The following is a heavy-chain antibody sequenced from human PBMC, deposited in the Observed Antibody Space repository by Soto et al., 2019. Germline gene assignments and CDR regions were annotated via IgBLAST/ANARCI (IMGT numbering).Heavy chain of an antibody. CDR2: ISSSGSTI. Sequence: GGSLRLSCAASGFTFSDYYMSWIRQAPGKGLEWVSYISSSGSTIYYADSVKGRFTISRDNAKNSLYLQMNSLRAEDTAVYYCARDPRDVVLMLAAGGGLFDPWGQGTLVTVSS. J-gene: IGHJ5*02. V-gene: IGHV3-11*01. CDR1: GFTFSDYY. CDR3: ARDPRDVVLMLAAGGGLFDP. D-gene: IGHD2-8*01.